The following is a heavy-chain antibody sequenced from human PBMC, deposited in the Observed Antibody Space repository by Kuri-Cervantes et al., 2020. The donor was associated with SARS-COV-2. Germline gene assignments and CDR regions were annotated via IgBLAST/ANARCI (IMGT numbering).Heavy chain of an antibody. CDR3: ALRREQLGAFDY. V-gene: IGHV4-34*01. CDR2: INHSGST. CDR1: GGSFSGYY. Sequence: GSLRLSCAVYGGSFSGYYWSWIRQPPGKGLEWIGEINHSGSTNYNPSLKSRVTISVDTSKNQFSLKLSSVTAADTAVYYCALRREQLGAFDYWGQGTLVTVSS. D-gene: IGHD6-6*01. J-gene: IGHJ4*02.